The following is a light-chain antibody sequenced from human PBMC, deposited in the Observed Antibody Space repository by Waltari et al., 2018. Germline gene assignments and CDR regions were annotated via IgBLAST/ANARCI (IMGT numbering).Light chain of an antibody. V-gene: IGLV2-8*01. CDR2: EVS. CDR3: SSYAGSNNFDV. J-gene: IGLJ1*01. Sequence: QSALTQPPSASGSPGQSVTISCTGTSSDLGAFNYVPWYQQHPGKAPKLMIYEVSKRPSGVPDRFSGSKSGNTASLTVSGLQAEDEADYYCSSYAGSNNFDVFGTGTKVTVL. CDR1: SSDLGAFNY.